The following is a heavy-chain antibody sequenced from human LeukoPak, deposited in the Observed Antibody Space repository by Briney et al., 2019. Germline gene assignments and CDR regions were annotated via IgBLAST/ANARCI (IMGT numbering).Heavy chain of an antibody. V-gene: IGHV3-30*18. J-gene: IGHJ6*03. Sequence: GGSLRLSCAASGFTFSRFGMHWVRQAPGKGLEWVAVISYDGSNKYYADSVKGRFTISRDNSKNTLYLEMNSLRAEDTAVYYCAKEESGIEAGGTRYYYYYMDVWGKGATVTISS. D-gene: IGHD6-13*01. CDR3: AKEESGIEAGGTRYYYYYMDV. CDR2: ISYDGSNK. CDR1: GFTFSRFG.